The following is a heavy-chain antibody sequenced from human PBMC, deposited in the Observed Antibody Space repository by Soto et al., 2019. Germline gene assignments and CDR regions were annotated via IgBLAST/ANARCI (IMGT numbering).Heavy chain of an antibody. CDR1: GGSVSSSRSS. J-gene: IGHJ4*02. CDR3: TTNAGTKE. CDR2: LYQSGST. V-gene: IGHV4-39*01. Sequence: SETLSLTCTVSGGSVSSSRSSWDWIRQPPGKGLEWIGSLYQSGSTNYNPSLKSRVTISVDSSMNQFSLKLNSATAADTAFYYCTTNAGTKEWGQGTLVTVSS. D-gene: IGHD1-1*01.